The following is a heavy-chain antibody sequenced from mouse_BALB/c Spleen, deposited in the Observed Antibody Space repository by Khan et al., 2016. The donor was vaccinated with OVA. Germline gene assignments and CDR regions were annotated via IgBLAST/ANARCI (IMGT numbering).Heavy chain of an antibody. D-gene: IGHD2-1*01. CDR3: ARNGFGNYEIWDY. J-gene: IGHJ2*01. Sequence: VQLQQPGTVLARPGASVKMSCKASGYTFTNYWMHWVKQRPGQGLEWIGTIFPGNSDTNYNQKFTGKAKLTADTSTSTAYMELSSLTNEDSAVYYCARNGFGNYEIWDYWGQGTTLTVSS. CDR2: IFPGNSDT. CDR1: GYTFTNYW. V-gene: IGHV1-5*01.